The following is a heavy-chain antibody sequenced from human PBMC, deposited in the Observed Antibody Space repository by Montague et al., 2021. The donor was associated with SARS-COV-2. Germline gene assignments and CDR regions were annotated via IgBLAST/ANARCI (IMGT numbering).Heavy chain of an antibody. V-gene: IGHV4-31*03. CDR2: IYYSGST. D-gene: IGHD3-3*01. CDR3: ARVRGLTIFGVVGPFDC. Sequence: TLSLTCTASGGSISSGGYYWSWIRQHPGKGLEWIGYIYYSGSTYYNPSLKSRVTISVDTSKNQFSLKLSSVTAADTAVYYCARVRGLTIFGVVGPFDCWGQGTLATVSS. CDR1: GGSISSGGYY. J-gene: IGHJ4*02.